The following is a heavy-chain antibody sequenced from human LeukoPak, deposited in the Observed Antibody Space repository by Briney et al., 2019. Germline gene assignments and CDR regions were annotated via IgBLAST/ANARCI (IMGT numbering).Heavy chain of an antibody. J-gene: IGHJ4*02. CDR2: ISKSSSYI. D-gene: IGHD2-15*01. Sequence: GGSLRLSCAASGFTFSTYSMNWVPQAPGKGLEWVSCISKSSSYIDYAGSVKGRFTISRDNAKNSLYLQMNSLRAEDTAVYYCASSYCSGGNCYAFDYWGQGTLVTVSS. V-gene: IGHV3-21*01. CDR1: GFTFSTYS. CDR3: ASSYCSGGNCYAFDY.